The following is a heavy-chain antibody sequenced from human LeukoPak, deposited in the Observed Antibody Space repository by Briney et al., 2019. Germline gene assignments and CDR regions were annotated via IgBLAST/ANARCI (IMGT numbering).Heavy chain of an antibody. CDR3: ARRLTYYDYVWGSYRPYYFDY. D-gene: IGHD3-16*02. CDR1: GGSISSSSYY. CDR2: IYYSGST. J-gene: IGHJ4*02. Sequence: PSETQSLTCTVSGGSISSSSYYWGWIRQPPGKGLEWIGSIYYSGSTYYNPSLKSRVTISVDTSKNQFSLKLSSVTAADTAVYYCARRLTYYDYVWGSYRPYYFDYWGQGTLVTVSS. V-gene: IGHV4-39*01.